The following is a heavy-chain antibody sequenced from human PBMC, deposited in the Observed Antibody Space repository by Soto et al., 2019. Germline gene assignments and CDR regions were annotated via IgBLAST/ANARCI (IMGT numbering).Heavy chain of an antibody. CDR1: GFTFSSYA. CDR2: ISYDGSNK. J-gene: IGHJ6*02. CDR3: ARPHLARYYYYGMDV. V-gene: IGHV3-30-3*01. Sequence: LRLSCAASGFTFSSYAMHWVRQAPGKGLAWVAVISYDGSNKYYADSVKGRFTISRDNSKNTLYLQMNSLRAEDTAVYYCARPHLARYYYYGMDVWGQGTTVTVSS. D-gene: IGHD5-12*01.